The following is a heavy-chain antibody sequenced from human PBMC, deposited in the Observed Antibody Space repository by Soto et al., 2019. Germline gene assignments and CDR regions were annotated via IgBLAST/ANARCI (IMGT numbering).Heavy chain of an antibody. CDR2: ISSSSSYI. Sequence: EVQLVESGGGLVKPGGSLRLSCAASGFTFSSYSMNWVRQAPGKGLEWVSSISSSSSYIYYADSVKGRFTISRDNAKNSLYLQMNSLRAEDTAVYYCARARYDSGGYKYNWFDPWGQGTLVTVSS. J-gene: IGHJ5*02. D-gene: IGHD3-22*01. CDR1: GFTFSSYS. V-gene: IGHV3-21*01. CDR3: ARARYDSGGYKYNWFDP.